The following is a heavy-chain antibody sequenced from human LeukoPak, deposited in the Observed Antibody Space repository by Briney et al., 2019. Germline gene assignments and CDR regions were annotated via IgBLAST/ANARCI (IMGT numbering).Heavy chain of an antibody. Sequence: ASVKVSCKTSGYTFTNYGISWVRQAPGQGLEWMGCITTHNGKTNYAETLQGRVTMTTDAFTNTAYMDLRSLRSDDTAVYSCVREGSTIYDFDHWGQGTLVTVSS. J-gene: IGHJ4*02. CDR3: VREGSTIYDFDH. D-gene: IGHD3-3*01. V-gene: IGHV1-18*01. CDR1: GYTFTNYG. CDR2: ITTHNGKT.